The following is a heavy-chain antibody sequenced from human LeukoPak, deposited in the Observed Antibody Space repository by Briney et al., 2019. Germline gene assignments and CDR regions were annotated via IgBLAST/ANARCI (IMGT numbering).Heavy chain of an antibody. CDR3: ARWYSSGWYSDY. J-gene: IGHJ4*02. CDR1: GFSFSTYS. CDR2: VSGTSEYI. V-gene: IGHV3-21*06. D-gene: IGHD6-19*01. Sequence: GGSLRLSCAASGFSFSTYSMIWVRQAPGKGLEWVSSVSGTSEYIYYADSVRGRFTISRDNAKNAVYLQMNSLRAEDTAVYYCARWYSSGWYSDYWGQGTLVTVSS.